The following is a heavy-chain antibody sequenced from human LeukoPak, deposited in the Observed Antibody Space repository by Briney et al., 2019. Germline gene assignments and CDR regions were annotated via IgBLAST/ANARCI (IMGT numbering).Heavy chain of an antibody. CDR3: AREAAAPYYYYGMDV. CDR2: ISAYNGNT. V-gene: IGHV1-18*01. J-gene: IGHJ6*02. D-gene: IGHD6-13*01. CDR1: GYTFTSYG. Sequence: HRASVKVSCKASGYTFTSYGISWVRQASGQGLEWMGWISAYNGNTNYAQKLQGRVTMTTDTSTSTAYMELRSLRSDDTAVYYCAREAAAPYYYYGMDVWGQGTTVTVSS.